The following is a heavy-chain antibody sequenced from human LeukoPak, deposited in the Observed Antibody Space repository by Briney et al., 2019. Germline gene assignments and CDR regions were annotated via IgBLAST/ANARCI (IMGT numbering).Heavy chain of an antibody. CDR2: IDWDDDK. Sequence: SGPALVKPTQTLXLTCIVSGFSLSTIGLCVSWIRQPPGKALEWLALIDWDDDKYYSTSLKTRLTISKDTSKNQVVLTMTNMDPADTATYYCARISRDDYGHYDYFDYWGQGNLVTVSS. CDR3: ARISRDDYGHYDYFDY. D-gene: IGHD4-17*01. V-gene: IGHV2-70*01. J-gene: IGHJ4*02. CDR1: GFSLSTIGLC.